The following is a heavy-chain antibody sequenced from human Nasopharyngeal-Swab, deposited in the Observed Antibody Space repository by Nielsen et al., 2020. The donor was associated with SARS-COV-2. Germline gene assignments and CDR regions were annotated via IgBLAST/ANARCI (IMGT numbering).Heavy chain of an antibody. CDR3: AKDWVTGGTAMVRDY. CDR1: GFTFSSYA. CDR2: ISGSGGST. V-gene: IGHV3-23*01. Sequence: GESLKIPCAASGFTFSSYAMSWVRQAPGTGLEWGSAISGSGGSTYYADSVKGRFTISRENSKNTLYLQMNSLRAEDTAVYYRAKDWVTGGTAMVRDYWGQGTLVTVSS. J-gene: IGHJ4*02. D-gene: IGHD5-18*01.